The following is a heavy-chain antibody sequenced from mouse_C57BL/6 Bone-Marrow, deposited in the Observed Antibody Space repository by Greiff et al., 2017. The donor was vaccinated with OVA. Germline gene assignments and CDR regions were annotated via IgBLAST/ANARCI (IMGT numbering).Heavy chain of an antibody. CDR3: AGYTHAMDY. V-gene: IGHV1-50*01. J-gene: IGHJ4*01. CDR2: IDPSDSYT. D-gene: IGHD2-14*01. CDR1: GYTFTSYW. Sequence: QVQLKQPGAELVKPGASVKLSCKASGYTFTSYWMQWVKQRPGQGLEWIGEIDPSDSYTNYNQKFKGKATLTVDTSSSTAYMQLSSLTSEDSAVYYCAGYTHAMDYWGQGTSVTVSS.